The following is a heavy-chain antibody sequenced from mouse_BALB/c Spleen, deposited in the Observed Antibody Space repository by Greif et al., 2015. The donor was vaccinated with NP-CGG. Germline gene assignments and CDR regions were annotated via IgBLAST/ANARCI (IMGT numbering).Heavy chain of an antibody. CDR3: ARYYYAMDY. CDR2: INPSNGRT. J-gene: IGHJ4*01. Sequence: VQLQESGAELVKPGASVKLSCKASGYTFTSYWMHWVKQRPGQGLEWIGEINPSNGRTNYNEKFKSKATLTVDKSSSTAYMQLSSLTSEDSAVYYCARYYYAMDYWGQGTSVTVSS. V-gene: IGHV1S81*02. CDR1: GYTFTSYW.